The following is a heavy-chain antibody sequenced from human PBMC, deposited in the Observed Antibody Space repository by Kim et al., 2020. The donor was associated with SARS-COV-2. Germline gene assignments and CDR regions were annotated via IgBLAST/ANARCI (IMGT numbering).Heavy chain of an antibody. CDR2: IYSGGST. CDR1: GFTVSSNY. V-gene: IGHV3-53*01. CDR3: ARESITMVQGASSYFDY. Sequence: GGSLRLSCAASGFTVSSNYMSWVRQAPGKGLEWVSVIYSGGSTYYADSVKGRFTISRDNSKNTLYLQMNSLRAEDTAVYYCARESITMVQGASSYFDYWGQGTLVTVSS. J-gene: IGHJ4*02. D-gene: IGHD3-10*01.